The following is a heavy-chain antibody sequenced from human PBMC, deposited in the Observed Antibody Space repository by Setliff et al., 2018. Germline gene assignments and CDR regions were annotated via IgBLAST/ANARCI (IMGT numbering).Heavy chain of an antibody. Sequence: SGPTLVNPTQTLTLTCTISGFSLTTTGVGVGWIRQPLGKALEWLALIYWDDDKRYSPSLKSRLTITKDTSKNQVVLTMTNMDPVDTATYYCARMRSRNYGSGSYWLDYWGQGTLVTVSS. CDR3: ARMRSRNYGSGSYWLDY. D-gene: IGHD3-10*01. CDR2: IYWDDDK. J-gene: IGHJ4*02. CDR1: GFSLTTTGVG. V-gene: IGHV2-5*02.